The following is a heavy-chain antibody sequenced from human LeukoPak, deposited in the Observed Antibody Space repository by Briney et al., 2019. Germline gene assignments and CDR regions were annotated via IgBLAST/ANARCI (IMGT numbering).Heavy chain of an antibody. V-gene: IGHV3-23*01. J-gene: IGHJ4*02. D-gene: IGHD3-9*01. CDR2: ISGSGGST. CDR1: GFTFSSYA. CDR3: AKYHSLLRYFDY. Sequence: GGSLRFSCAASGFTFSSYAMSWVRQAPGKGVEWVSAISGSGGSTYYADSVKGRFTISRDNSKNTLYLQMNSLRAEDTAVYYCAKYHSLLRYFDYWGQGTLVTVSS.